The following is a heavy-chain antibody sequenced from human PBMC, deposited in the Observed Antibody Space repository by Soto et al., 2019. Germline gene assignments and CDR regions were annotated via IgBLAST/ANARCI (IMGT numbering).Heavy chain of an antibody. D-gene: IGHD3-3*01. J-gene: IGHJ4*02. Sequence: ESGGTLVQPGGSLRLSCAASGFTFSNYWMSWVRQAPGKGLERVANINRDGSEKYYGDSVRGRFTISRDNPKNSLYLQMTSLSVDDTALYYCARAGVSYGLDFWGQGTLVTVSS. CDR3: ARAGVSYGLDF. CDR1: GFTFSNYW. V-gene: IGHV3-7*01. CDR2: INRDGSEK.